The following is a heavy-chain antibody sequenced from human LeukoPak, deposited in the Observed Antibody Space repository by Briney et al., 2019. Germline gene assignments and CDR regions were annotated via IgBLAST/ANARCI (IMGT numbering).Heavy chain of an antibody. CDR2: IIFDGDIQ. D-gene: IGHD3-10*01. CDR3: AKMEGPYGSGNHDSPYYYVWDV. CDR1: GFTFSSYG. J-gene: IGHJ6*02. Sequence: GGSLRLSCAASGFTFSSYGMHWVRQAPGTGLEWLAVIIFDGDIQYYADSVKGRFTISRDNSKNTLYLQMTGLRAEDTAVYYCAKMEGPYGSGNHDSPYYYVWDVWGQGTTVTVSS. V-gene: IGHV3-30*18.